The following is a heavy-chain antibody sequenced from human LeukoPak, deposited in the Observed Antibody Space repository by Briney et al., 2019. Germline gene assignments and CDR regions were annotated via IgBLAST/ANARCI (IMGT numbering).Heavy chain of an antibody. CDR1: GFTFSSYG. J-gene: IGHJ4*02. CDR2: IRYDGSNK. V-gene: IGHV3-30*02. D-gene: IGHD3-22*01. Sequence: GGSLRLSCAASGFTFSSYGMHWVRQAPGKGLEWVAFIRYDGSNKYYADSVKGRFTISRDNSKNTLYLQMNSLRAEDTAVYYCAKGAGYYDSSGYYSDYWGQGTLVTVSS. CDR3: AKGAGYYDSSGYYSDY.